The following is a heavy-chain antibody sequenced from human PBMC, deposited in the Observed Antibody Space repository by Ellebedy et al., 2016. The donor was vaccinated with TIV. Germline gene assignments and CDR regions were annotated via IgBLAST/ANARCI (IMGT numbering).Heavy chain of an antibody. J-gene: IGHJ3*02. Sequence: MPSETLSLTCTVSGASISSYFWSWIRQPAGKGLEWVGRISSSGSTNYNPSLKSRLTLSVDPSKNQTSLKLSSVTAADTAVYYCARDWLDAFDIWGQGTMVTVSS. CDR1: GASISSYF. V-gene: IGHV4-4*07. CDR2: ISSSGST. D-gene: IGHD5-12*01. CDR3: ARDWLDAFDI.